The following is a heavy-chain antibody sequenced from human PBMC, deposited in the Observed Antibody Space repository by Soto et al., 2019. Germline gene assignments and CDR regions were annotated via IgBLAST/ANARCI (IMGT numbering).Heavy chain of an antibody. Sequence: GGSLRLSCAASGFTFRSYAMSWGRQAPGKGLEWVSAISVSGDSTYYADSVKGRFSISRDNSENTLSLQMNSLRAEDTAVYYCAKVKTWTYLDYWGQGTLVTVSS. CDR1: GFTFRSYA. D-gene: IGHD5-12*01. CDR2: ISVSGDST. V-gene: IGHV3-23*01. J-gene: IGHJ4*02. CDR3: AKVKTWTYLDY.